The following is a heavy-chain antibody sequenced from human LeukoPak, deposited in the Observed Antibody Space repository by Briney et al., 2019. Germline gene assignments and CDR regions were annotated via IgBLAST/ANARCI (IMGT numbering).Heavy chain of an antibody. CDR3: ARYPRGEGFDF. V-gene: IGHV5-51*01. CDR1: EYRFTTYW. D-gene: IGHD3-16*01. Sequence: GESLKISCKGFEYRFTTYWIGWVRQMPGRGLEGMGIIYPNDSDTIYSPSFQGQVTISADKSISTAYLQWGSLKASDTAMYYCARYPRGEGFDFWGQGTLVTVSS. J-gene: IGHJ4*02. CDR2: IYPNDSDT.